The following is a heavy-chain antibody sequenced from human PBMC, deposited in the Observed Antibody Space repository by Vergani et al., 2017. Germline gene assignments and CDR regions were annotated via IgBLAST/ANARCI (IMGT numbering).Heavy chain of an antibody. Sequence: QVQLVESGGGVVQPGRSLRLSCAASGFTFSSYGMHWVRQAPGKGLEWVAVISYDGSEKYYVDSVKGRFTISRDNAKNSLYLQMNSLRAEDTAVYYCARSVAVAGSTYFDYWGQGTLVTVSS. CDR1: GFTFSSYG. CDR2: ISYDGSEK. CDR3: ARSVAVAGSTYFDY. V-gene: IGHV3-30*03. J-gene: IGHJ4*02. D-gene: IGHD6-19*01.